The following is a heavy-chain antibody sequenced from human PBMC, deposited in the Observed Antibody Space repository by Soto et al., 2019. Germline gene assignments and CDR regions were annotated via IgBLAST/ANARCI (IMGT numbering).Heavy chain of an antibody. CDR3: ARIAYCSGGSCHV. J-gene: IGHJ4*02. D-gene: IGHD2-15*01. V-gene: IGHV4-34*01. CDR1: GGSFSGYY. Sequence: PSETLSLTCAVSGGSFSGYYWSWIRQPPGKSLEWIGEINHSGSTNYNPSLKSRVTISVDTSKKQFSLKLSSVTAADTAVYYCARIAYCSGGSCHVWGQGTRVTVAS. CDR2: INHSGST.